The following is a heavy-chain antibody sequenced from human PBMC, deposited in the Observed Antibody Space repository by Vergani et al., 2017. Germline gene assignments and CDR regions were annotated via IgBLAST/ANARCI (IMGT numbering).Heavy chain of an antibody. CDR3: AGDYSGYDLGYYYYYMDV. D-gene: IGHD5-12*01. J-gene: IGHJ6*03. Sequence: QVQLVQSGAEVKKPGASVKVSCKASGYPFTSYGISWVRQAPGQGLEWMGWFSAYNGNTNYAQKLQGRVTMTTDTSTSTAYMELRSLRSDDTAVYYCAGDYSGYDLGYYYYYMDVWGKGTTVTVSS. CDR2: FSAYNGNT. V-gene: IGHV1-18*01. CDR1: GYPFTSYG.